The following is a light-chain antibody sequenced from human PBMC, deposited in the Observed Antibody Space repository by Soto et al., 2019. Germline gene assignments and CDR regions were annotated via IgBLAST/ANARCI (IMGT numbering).Light chain of an antibody. CDR3: QSYDSSLKGHVV. J-gene: IGLJ2*01. V-gene: IGLV1-40*01. CDR1: SSNIGAGYD. CDR2: GNT. Sequence: QLVLTQSSSVSGAPGQRVTISCTGSSSNIGAGYDVHWYQQLPGTAPKLLIYGNTNRPSGVPDRFSGSKSGTSASLAITGLQAKDEADYYCQSYDSSLKGHVVFGGGAKLTVL.